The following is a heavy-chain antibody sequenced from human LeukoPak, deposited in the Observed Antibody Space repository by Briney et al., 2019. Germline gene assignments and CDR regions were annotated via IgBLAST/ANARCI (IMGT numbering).Heavy chain of an antibody. CDR2: ICTSGST. CDR3: ARTYDSPGYYSPDYYYMDV. CDR1: ADSITIYY. D-gene: IGHD3-22*01. V-gene: IGHV4-4*07. J-gene: IGHJ6*03. Sequence: KSSETLSLTCSVPADSITIYYWTWIRQPPGKGLEWIGHICTSGSTNYNPSLKSRVTMSVDTSNNEFSLKLNSVTAADTAVYYCARTYDSPGYYSPDYYYMDVWGKGTTVTISS.